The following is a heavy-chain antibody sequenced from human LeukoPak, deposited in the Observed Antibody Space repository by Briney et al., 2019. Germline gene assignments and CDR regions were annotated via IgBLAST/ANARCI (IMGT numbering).Heavy chain of an antibody. V-gene: IGHV4-34*01. J-gene: IGHJ6*03. D-gene: IGHD4-11*01. CDR1: GGSFSGYY. CDR3: ARGMTTLWRYYHYYMDV. CDR2: INHSGST. Sequence: PSETLSLTCAVYGGSFSGYYWSWIRQPPGKGLEWIGEINHSGSTNYNPSLKSRVTISVDTAKNQFSLKLSSVTAADTAVYYCARGMTTLWRYYHYYMDVWGKGTTVTVSS.